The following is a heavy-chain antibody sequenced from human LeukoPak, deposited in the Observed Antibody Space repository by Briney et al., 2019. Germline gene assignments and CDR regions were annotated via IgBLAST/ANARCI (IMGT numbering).Heavy chain of an antibody. Sequence: PSETLSLTCTVSGGSLSSYYWSWIRQPPGKGLEWIGYIYYSGSTNYNPSLKSRVTISVDTSKNQFSLKLSSVTAADTAVYYCARHRPYYYDSSGYYYDAFDIWGQGTMVTVSS. J-gene: IGHJ3*02. CDR3: ARHRPYYYDSSGYYYDAFDI. CDR2: IYYSGST. CDR1: GGSLSSYY. V-gene: IGHV4-59*08. D-gene: IGHD3-22*01.